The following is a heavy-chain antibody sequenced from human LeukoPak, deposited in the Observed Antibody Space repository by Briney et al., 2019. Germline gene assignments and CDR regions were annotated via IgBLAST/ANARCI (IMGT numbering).Heavy chain of an antibody. CDR1: GFTVSSNY. D-gene: IGHD6-13*01. J-gene: IGHJ3*02. V-gene: IGHV4-34*01. CDR2: INHSGST. CDR3: ARRIAVAGGALSAAFDI. Sequence: GSLRLSCAASGFTVSSNYMSWVRQPPGKGLEWIGEINHSGSTNYNPSLKSRVTISVDTSKNQFSLKLSSVTAADTAVYYCARRIAVAGGALSAAFDIWGQGTMVTVSS.